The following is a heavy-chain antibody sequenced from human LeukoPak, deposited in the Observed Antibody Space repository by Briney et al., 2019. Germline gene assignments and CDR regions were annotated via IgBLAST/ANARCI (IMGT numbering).Heavy chain of an antibody. D-gene: IGHD1-26*01. CDR1: GFTLSTNA. Sequence: GGSLRLSCLTSGFTLSTNAMSWVRQAPGKGLEWVSAISGSGGSTYYADSVKGRFTISRDNSKNTLYLQMNSLRAEDTAVYYCAKDFSGSYSYYFDYWGQGTLVTVSS. V-gene: IGHV3-23*01. CDR3: AKDFSGSYSYYFDY. J-gene: IGHJ4*02. CDR2: ISGSGGST.